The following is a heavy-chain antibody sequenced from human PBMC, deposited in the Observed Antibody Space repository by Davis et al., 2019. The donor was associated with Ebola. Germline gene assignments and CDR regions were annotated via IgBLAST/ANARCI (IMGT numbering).Heavy chain of an antibody. Sequence: SETLSLTCTVSGGSISSYYWSWIRQPPGKGLEWIGYIYYSGSTNYNPSLKSRVTISVDTSKNQFSLKLSSVTAADTAVYYCARESRCSSTSCYSGDAFDIWGQGTMVTVSS. J-gene: IGHJ3*02. CDR2: IYYSGST. CDR1: GGSISSYY. CDR3: ARESRCSSTSCYSGDAFDI. D-gene: IGHD2-2*02. V-gene: IGHV4-59*01.